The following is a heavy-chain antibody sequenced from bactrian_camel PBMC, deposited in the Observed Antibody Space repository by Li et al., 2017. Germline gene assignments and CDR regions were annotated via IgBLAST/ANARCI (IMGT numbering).Heavy chain of an antibody. CDR1: GYTYDTYC. D-gene: IGHD7*01. Sequence: VQLVESGGGSVQSGGSLRLSCAAPGYTYDTYCMGWFRQAPGKEREGVAAINASGGRTAYRNSVKGRFTISQDNAKNTLYLQMNSLNSEDTAMYYCAAAAGLFGGTCLDVRSVDYWGQGTQVTVS. J-gene: IGHJ4*01. CDR2: INASGGRT. V-gene: IGHV3S1*01. CDR3: AAAAGLFGGTCLDVRSVDY.